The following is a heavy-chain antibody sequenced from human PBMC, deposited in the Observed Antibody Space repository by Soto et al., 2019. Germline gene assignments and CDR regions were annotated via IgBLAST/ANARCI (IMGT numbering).Heavy chain of an antibody. CDR3: AKDRAPYSSSWYISWDY. CDR2: ISGSGGRT. V-gene: IGHV3-23*01. J-gene: IGHJ4*02. D-gene: IGHD6-13*01. Sequence: EVQLLESGGGLVQPGGSLRLSCAASGFTFSSYAMSWVRQAPGKGLEWVSAISGSGGRTYYADSVKGRFTISRDNSKNTLYLQMNSLRAEDTAVYYCAKDRAPYSSSWYISWDYWGQGTLVTVSS. CDR1: GFTFSSYA.